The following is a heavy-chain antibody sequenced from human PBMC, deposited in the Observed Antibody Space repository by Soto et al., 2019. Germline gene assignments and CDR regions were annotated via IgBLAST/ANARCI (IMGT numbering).Heavy chain of an antibody. J-gene: IGHJ4*02. CDR3: ARSLMEGDY. V-gene: IGHV1-46*03. Sequence: QVQLIQSGAEVKKPGASVKVSCKASGYTFTSSYIHWVRQAPGQGLEWMAIINPNGGSTNYAQKFQGRVTMTRDTSTSTVYMELSSLTSEDTAVYYCARSLMEGDYWGQGTLVTASS. D-gene: IGHD3-10*01. CDR1: GYTFTSSY. CDR2: INPNGGST.